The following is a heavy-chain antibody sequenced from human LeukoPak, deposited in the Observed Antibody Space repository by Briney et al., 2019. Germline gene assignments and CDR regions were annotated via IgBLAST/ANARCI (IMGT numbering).Heavy chain of an antibody. CDR1: GFTFSSYE. CDR3: VRENHGSFDY. D-gene: IGHD1-14*01. J-gene: IGHJ4*02. CDR2: ISTSGSTT. V-gene: IGHV3-48*03. Sequence: GGSLRLSCAASGFTFSSYEMIWVRQAPGKGLEWVSYISTSGSTTYYADSVKGRFTISRDNAKSSLYLQMNSPRADDTAVYYCVRENHGSFDYWGRGSLVTVSS.